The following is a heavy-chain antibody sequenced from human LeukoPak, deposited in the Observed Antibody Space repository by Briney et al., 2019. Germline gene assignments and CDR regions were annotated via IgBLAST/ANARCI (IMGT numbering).Heavy chain of an antibody. J-gene: IGHJ6*02. Sequence: SETLSLTCTVSGGSISSGGYYWSWIRQHPGKGLEWIGYIYHSGSTYYNPSLKSRVTISVDTSKNQFSLKLSSVTAADTAVYYCASLAAAADYGMDVWGQGTTVTVSS. CDR3: ASLAAAADYGMDV. D-gene: IGHD6-13*01. CDR1: GGSISSGGYY. CDR2: IYHSGST. V-gene: IGHV4-31*03.